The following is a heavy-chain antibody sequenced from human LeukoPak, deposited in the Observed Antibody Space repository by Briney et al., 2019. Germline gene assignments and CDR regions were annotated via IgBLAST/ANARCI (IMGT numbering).Heavy chain of an antibody. V-gene: IGHV4-4*09. J-gene: IGHJ4*02. CDR2: IYTSGCT. D-gene: IGHD6-13*01. CDR1: GGPISSYY. CDR3: ARQVAAAGYDY. Sequence: SSETLSLTCTVSGGPISSYYWSWIRQPPGKGLEWIGYIYTSGCTNYNPSLKSRVTRSVDKSKKRFHLKLRSVAAADTAVYYCARQVAAAGYDYWGQGTLVTVSS.